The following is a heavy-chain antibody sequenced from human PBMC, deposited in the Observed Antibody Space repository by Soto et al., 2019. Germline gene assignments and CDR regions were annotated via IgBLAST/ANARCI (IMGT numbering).Heavy chain of an antibody. V-gene: IGHV3-30-3*01. J-gene: IGHJ3*02. Sequence: QVQLVESGGGVVQPGRSLRLSCAASGFTFSSYAMHWVRQAPGKGLEWVAVISYDGSNKYYADSVKGRFTISRDNSKNTLYLQMNSLRAEDTAVYYCVRDFSNYDFWSGHIWGAFDIWGQGTMVTVSS. CDR2: ISYDGSNK. CDR3: VRDFSNYDFWSGHIWGAFDI. CDR1: GFTFSSYA. D-gene: IGHD3-3*01.